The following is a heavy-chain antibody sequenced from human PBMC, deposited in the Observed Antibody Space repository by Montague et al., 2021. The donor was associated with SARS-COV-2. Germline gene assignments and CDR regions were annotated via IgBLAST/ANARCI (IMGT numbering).Heavy chain of an antibody. D-gene: IGHD6-6*01. J-gene: IGHJ5*01. Sequence: SETLSLTCTVSGDSLSFYYWTLIRQPPGRGLEWIGYIEYSGSTNYTPSLKSRLTMSLDLPSNQFSLELRSVTAADTSVYYCGRLGYSTLSVDSWGHGTLVSVSS. CDR3: GRLGYSTLSVDS. CDR1: GDSLSFYY. CDR2: IEYSGST. V-gene: IGHV4-59*08.